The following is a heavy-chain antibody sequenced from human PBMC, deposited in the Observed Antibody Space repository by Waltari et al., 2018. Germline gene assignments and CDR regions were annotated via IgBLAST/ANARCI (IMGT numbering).Heavy chain of an antibody. D-gene: IGHD1-26*01. CDR1: GGSISSYY. V-gene: IGHV4-4*07. Sequence: HVQLQETGPGLVKPSETVSLTCSVSGGSISSYYWSWLRQPAGKGLDWIGGIYTSGRTKSNPPRKSRATRSVATSKIKVSLKLSAVTDAETAVYYCARDPATRRYYYGMDVWGQGTTVTVSS. CDR2: IYTSGRT. CDR3: ARDPATRRYYYGMDV. J-gene: IGHJ6*02.